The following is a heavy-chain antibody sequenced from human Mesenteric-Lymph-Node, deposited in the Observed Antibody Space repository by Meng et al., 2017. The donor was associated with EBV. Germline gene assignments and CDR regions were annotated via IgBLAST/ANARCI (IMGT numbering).Heavy chain of an antibody. J-gene: IGHJ4*02. CDR1: GCSSSSTKW. V-gene: IGHV4-4*02. CDR3: ATVGDYGDYVGLDN. CDR2: IFHPGST. Sequence: GPDQLKPWGTRSLTGTGSGCSSSSTKWGGRARQPPGKGLEWIGEIFHPGSTNYNPSLKSRLTMSVDKSKNQLSLKLTSVTAADTAVYYCATVGDYGDYVGLDNWGQGTLVTVSS. D-gene: IGHD4-17*01.